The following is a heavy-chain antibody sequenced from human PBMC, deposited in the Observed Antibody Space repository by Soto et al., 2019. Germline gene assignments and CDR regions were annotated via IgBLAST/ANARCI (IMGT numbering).Heavy chain of an antibody. CDR2: INHSGST. CDR1: GGSFSGYY. CDR3: AGGYCTNGVCRRRYYYYGMDV. V-gene: IGHV4-34*01. D-gene: IGHD2-8*01. J-gene: IGHJ6*02. Sequence: QVQLQQWGAGLLKPSETLSLTCAVYGGSFSGYYWSWIRQPPGKGLGWIGEINHSGSTNYNPSLKSRVTISVDTSKNQFSLKLSSVTAADTAVYYCAGGYCTNGVCRRRYYYYGMDVWGQGTTVTVSS.